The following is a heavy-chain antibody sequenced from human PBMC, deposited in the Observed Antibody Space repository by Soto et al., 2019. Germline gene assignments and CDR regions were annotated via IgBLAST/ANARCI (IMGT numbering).Heavy chain of an antibody. CDR3: ARWGRSRELDV. CDR1: CYSITSYY. D-gene: IGHD3-16*01. V-gene: IGHV4-59*08. CDR2: IHYSRST. J-gene: IGHJ6*02. Sequence: SDTLSLTCTVTCYSITSYYWNWMLKPAGEGLEWIGYIHYSRSTNYNPSLKSRVTISVDPSKNQFSLKLSLVTAADTAVYYCARWGRSRELDVWGQGTTVX.